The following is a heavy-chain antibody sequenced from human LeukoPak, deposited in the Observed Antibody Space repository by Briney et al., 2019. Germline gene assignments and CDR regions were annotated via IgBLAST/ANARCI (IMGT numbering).Heavy chain of an antibody. D-gene: IGHD3-3*01. CDR1: GYTLTELS. J-gene: IGHJ5*02. V-gene: IGHV1-24*01. CDR3: ARVTTIFGVVNNWFDP. Sequence: ASVKVPCKVSGYTLTELSMHWVRQAPGKGLEWMGGFDPEDGETIYAQKFQGRVTITADESTSTAYMELSSLRSEDTAVYYCARVTTIFGVVNNWFDPWGQGTLVTVSS. CDR2: FDPEDGET.